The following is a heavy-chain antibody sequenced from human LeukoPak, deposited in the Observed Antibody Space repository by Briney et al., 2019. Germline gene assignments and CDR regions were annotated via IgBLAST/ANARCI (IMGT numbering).Heavy chain of an antibody. V-gene: IGHV4-34*01. D-gene: IGHD5-12*01. Sequence: SETLSLTCAVYGGSFSTYYLTWIRQPPGKGLEWIGEINHRGVTNYNPSLKSRVTISIDTSKNQFSLMLRSVTAADTAVYYCARGGRRGYRPFWNWGQGNLVTVSS. J-gene: IGHJ4*02. CDR3: ARGGRRGYRPFWN. CDR2: INHRGVT. CDR1: GGSFSTYY.